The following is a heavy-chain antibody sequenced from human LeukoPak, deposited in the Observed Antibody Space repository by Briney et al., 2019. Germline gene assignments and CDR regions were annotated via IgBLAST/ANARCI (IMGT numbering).Heavy chain of an antibody. CDR2: ISGSGGST. D-gene: IGHD7-27*01. Sequence: GGSLRLSCAASGFTFSSYAMSWVRQAPGKGLEWVSAISGSGGSTYYADSVKGRFTISRDNSKNMLYMQMNSMRAEDTAVYYCAKVWVALGIEGFDYWGQGTLVTVSS. CDR3: AKVWVALGIEGFDY. CDR1: GFTFSSYA. J-gene: IGHJ4*02. V-gene: IGHV3-23*01.